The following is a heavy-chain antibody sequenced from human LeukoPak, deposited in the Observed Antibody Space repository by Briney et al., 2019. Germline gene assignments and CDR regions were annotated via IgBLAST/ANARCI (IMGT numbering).Heavy chain of an antibody. CDR1: GFTVSSNY. CDR2: IYSGGST. J-gene: IGHJ4*02. D-gene: IGHD6-13*01. V-gene: IGHV3-53*01. CDR3: AKDQGSNWYSSYFDY. Sequence: PGGTLRLSCAASGFTVSSNYMSWVRQAPGKGLEWVSVIYSGGSTCYADSVKGRFTISRDNSKNTLYLQMNSLRAEDTAVYYCAKDQGSNWYSSYFDYWGQGTLVTVSS.